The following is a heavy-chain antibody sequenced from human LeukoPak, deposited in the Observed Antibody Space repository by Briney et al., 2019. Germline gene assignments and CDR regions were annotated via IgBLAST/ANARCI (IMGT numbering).Heavy chain of an antibody. CDR1: GYTFTSYG. V-gene: IGHV1-18*01. D-gene: IGHD2-15*01. Sequence: APVKVSCKASGYTFTSYGISWVRQAPGQGLEWMGWISAYNGNTNYAQKLQGRVTMTTDTSTSTAYMELRSLRSDDTAVYYCAKYRGGGCYSDFGYWGQGTLVTVSS. CDR2: ISAYNGNT. CDR3: AKYRGGGCYSDFGY. J-gene: IGHJ4*02.